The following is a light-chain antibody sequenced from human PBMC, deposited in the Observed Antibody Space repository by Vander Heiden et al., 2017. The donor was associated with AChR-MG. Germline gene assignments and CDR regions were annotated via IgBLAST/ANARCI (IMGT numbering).Light chain of an antibody. Sequence: DIQTTQSPSTLSASVGDRVTITCRASQNINTWLAWYQQKSGKAPKLLISKASTLESGVPSRFSGRRSETEFTLTISSLQPDDFATYYCQQYNSYWTFGQGTKVEIK. J-gene: IGKJ1*01. CDR1: QNINTW. CDR2: KAS. V-gene: IGKV1-5*03. CDR3: QQYNSYWT.